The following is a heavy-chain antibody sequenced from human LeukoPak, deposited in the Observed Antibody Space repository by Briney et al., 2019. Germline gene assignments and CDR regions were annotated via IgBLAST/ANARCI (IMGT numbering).Heavy chain of an antibody. V-gene: IGHV1-3*04. CDR3: AREALWFGHAFDI. J-gene: IGHJ3*02. CDR1: GYTFTTYA. CDR2: INTGNGNT. D-gene: IGHD3-10*01. Sequence: ASVKVSCKASGYTFTTYAMHWVRQAPGQRLEWMGWINTGNGNTKYSQKFQGRVTITRDTSAGTAYMELSSLRSEDTAVYYCAREALWFGHAFDIWGQGTMVTVSS.